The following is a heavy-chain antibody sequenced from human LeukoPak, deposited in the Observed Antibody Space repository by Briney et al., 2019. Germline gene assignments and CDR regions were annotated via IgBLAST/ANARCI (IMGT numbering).Heavy chain of an antibody. CDR3: ARDRAVVTAPDAFDI. Sequence: GASVKVSCKTSGNTFIGFYMHWVRQAPGQGLEWMGWINPNSGGTNYAQKFQGRVTMTRDTSISTAYMELSRLRSDDTAVYYCARDRAVVTAPDAFDIWGQGTMVTVSS. J-gene: IGHJ3*02. V-gene: IGHV1-2*02. D-gene: IGHD2-21*02. CDR1: GNTFIGFY. CDR2: INPNSGGT.